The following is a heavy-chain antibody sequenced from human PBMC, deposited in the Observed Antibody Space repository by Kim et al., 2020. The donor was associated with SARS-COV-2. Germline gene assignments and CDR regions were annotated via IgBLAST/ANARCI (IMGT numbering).Heavy chain of an antibody. J-gene: IGHJ2*01. V-gene: IGHV1-69*13. CDR3: ASWGVSVVPAADYWYFDL. CDR2: IIPIFGTA. Sequence: SVKVSCKASGGTFSSYAISWVRQAPGQGLEWMGGIIPIFGTANYAQKFQGRVTITADESTSTAYMELSSLRSEDTAVYYCASWGVSVVPAADYWYFDLWGRGTLVTVSS. D-gene: IGHD2-2*01. CDR1: GGTFSSYA.